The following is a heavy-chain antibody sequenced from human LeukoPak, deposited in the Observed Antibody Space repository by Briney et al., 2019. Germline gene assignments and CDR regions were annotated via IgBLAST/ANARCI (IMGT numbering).Heavy chain of an antibody. V-gene: IGHV4-34*01. J-gene: IGHJ4*02. CDR2: INHSGST. Sequence: SETLSLTCAVYGGSFSGYYWNWIRQPPGKGLEWIGEINHSGSTNYNPSLKSRVTISVDTSKNQFSLKLSSVTAADTAVYYCARQYCSGGSCYYYFDYWGQGTLVTVSS. CDR1: GGSFSGYY. CDR3: ARQYCSGGSCYYYFDY. D-gene: IGHD2-15*01.